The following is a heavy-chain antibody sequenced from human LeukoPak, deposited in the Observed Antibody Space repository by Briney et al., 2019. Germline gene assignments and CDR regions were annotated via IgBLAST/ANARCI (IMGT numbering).Heavy chain of an antibody. Sequence: PGGSLRLSCAASGFTFSSYAMSWVRQAPGKGLEWVSAISGSGGSTYYADSVKGRFTIFRDNSKNTVYLQMNILRAEDTAVYYCAKDPPRVRVSSYATPHYWGQGTLVTVSS. V-gene: IGHV3-23*01. D-gene: IGHD6-6*01. J-gene: IGHJ4*02. CDR1: GFTFSSYA. CDR2: ISGSGGST. CDR3: AKDPPRVRVSSYATPHY.